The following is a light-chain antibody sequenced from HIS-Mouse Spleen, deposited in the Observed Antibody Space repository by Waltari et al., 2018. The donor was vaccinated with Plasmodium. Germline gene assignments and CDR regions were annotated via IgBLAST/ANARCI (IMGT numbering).Light chain of an antibody. CDR3: CSYAGSSTYV. J-gene: IGLJ1*01. CDR2: EGS. V-gene: IGLV2-23*01. CDR1: SSDVGSYNL. Sequence: QSALTQPASVSGSPGQSITISCTGTSSDVGSYNLVSWYQQHPGKAPNLMVYEGSKRSAGVSNRFSGSKSGNTASRTISGLQAEDEADYYCCSYAGSSTYVVGTGTKVTVL.